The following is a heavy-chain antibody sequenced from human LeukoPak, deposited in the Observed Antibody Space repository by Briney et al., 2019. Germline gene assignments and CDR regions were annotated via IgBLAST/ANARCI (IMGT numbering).Heavy chain of an antibody. D-gene: IGHD5-18*01. CDR3: ARERGYSYD. Sequence: GASVKVSCKVSGYTLTELSMHWVRQAPGQGLEWMGGIIPIFGTANYAQKFQGRVTITADESTSTAYMELSSLRSEDTAVYYCARERGYSYDWGQGTLVTVSS. J-gene: IGHJ4*02. CDR1: GYTLTELS. V-gene: IGHV1-69*13. CDR2: IIPIFGTA.